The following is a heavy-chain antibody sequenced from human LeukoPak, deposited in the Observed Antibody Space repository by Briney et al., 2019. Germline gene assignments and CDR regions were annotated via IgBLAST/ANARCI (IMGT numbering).Heavy chain of an antibody. CDR3: ARDRGYYDSGRYVPLDY. D-gene: IGHD3-10*01. CDR2: ISSCSSSI. V-gene: IGHV3-21*01. J-gene: IGHJ4*02. CDR1: GFTFISYS. Sequence: PGGSLRPSCAASGFTFISYSMNWVRQAPGKGLEWVSSISSCSSSIYYADSVKGRFTISRDNAKNSLYLQMNSLRAEDTAMYYCARDRGYYDSGRYVPLDYWGQGTLVTVSS.